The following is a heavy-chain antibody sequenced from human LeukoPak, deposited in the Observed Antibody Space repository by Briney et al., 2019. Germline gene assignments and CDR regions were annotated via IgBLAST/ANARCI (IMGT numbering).Heavy chain of an antibody. J-gene: IGHJ4*02. CDR3: ARGVNGPPVDY. D-gene: IGHD3-10*01. Sequence: ASVNVSCKASGYTFSSYYMHWVRQASGQGLEWMGIINPSGGSTSYAQKFQGRVTMTRDTSTSTVYMELSSLRSEDTAVYYCARGVNGPPVDYWGQGTLVTVSS. CDR1: GYTFSSYY. CDR2: INPSGGST. V-gene: IGHV1-46*01.